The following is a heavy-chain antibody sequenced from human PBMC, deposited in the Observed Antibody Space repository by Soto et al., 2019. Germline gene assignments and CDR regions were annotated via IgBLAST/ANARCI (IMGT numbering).Heavy chain of an antibody. CDR3: ARGGGGKRWIQLWFGIYFDY. CDR2: IKQDGSEK. Sequence: EVQLVESGGGLVQPGGSLRLSCAASGFTFSSYWMSWVRQAPGKGLEWVANIKQDGSEKYYVDSVKGRFTISRDNAKNSLYVKKNSRRAGETGVYYWARGGGGKRWIQLWFGIYFDYWGQGTLVTVSS. CDR1: GFTFSSYW. J-gene: IGHJ4*02. D-gene: IGHD5-18*01. V-gene: IGHV3-7*01.